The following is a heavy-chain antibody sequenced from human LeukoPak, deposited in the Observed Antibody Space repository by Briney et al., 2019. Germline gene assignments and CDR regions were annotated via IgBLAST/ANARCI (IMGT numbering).Heavy chain of an antibody. CDR2: ISWDGGST. D-gene: IGHD4-17*01. Sequence: GGSLRLSCAASGFTFDDYTMHWLRQAPAKGLEWVSLISWDGGSTYYADSVKGRFTISRDNSKNSLYLQMNSLRTEDTALYYCAKDETYGDTNYFDYWGQGTLVTVSS. CDR1: GFTFDDYT. CDR3: AKDETYGDTNYFDY. J-gene: IGHJ4*02. V-gene: IGHV3-43*01.